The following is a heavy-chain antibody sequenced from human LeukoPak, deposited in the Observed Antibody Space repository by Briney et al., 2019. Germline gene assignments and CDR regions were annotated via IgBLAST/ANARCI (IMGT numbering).Heavy chain of an antibody. CDR2: ISSNGGNT. J-gene: IGHJ4*02. CDR3: ARNAMARGNHFDY. V-gene: IGHV3-64*01. Sequence: PGGSLRLSCAASGFTFSSYAVHWVRQAPGKGLEYVSAISSNGGNTYYANSVKGRFTISRDNSKDTLYLQMGSLRAEEMAVYYCARNAMARGNHFDYWGQGTLVAVSS. CDR1: GFTFSSYA. D-gene: IGHD3-10*01.